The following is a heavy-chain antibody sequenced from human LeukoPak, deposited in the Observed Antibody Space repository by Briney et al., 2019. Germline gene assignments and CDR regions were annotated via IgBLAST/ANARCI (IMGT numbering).Heavy chain of an antibody. CDR1: GYTLTELS. CDR3: ATFYLGIAVAGTGFDY. Sequence: ASVKVSCKVSGYTLTELSKHWVRQAPGKGLEWMGGFDPEDGETIYAQKYQGRVTMTEDTSTDTAYMELSSLRSEDTAVYYCATFYLGIAVAGTGFDYWGQGTLVTVSS. D-gene: IGHD6-19*01. J-gene: IGHJ4*02. V-gene: IGHV1-24*01. CDR2: FDPEDGET.